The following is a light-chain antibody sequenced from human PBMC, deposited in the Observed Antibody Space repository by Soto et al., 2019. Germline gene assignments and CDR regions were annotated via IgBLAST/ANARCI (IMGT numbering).Light chain of an antibody. CDR3: SSYTGSNTPVV. Sequence: QSVLTQPASVSGSPGQSITISCTGTSSDVGGSNYVSWYQQHPGKAPNLIIFDVSNRPSGVSNRFSGSKSGNSASLTISGLQAEDEADYYCSSYTGSNTPVVFGGGTKLTVL. CDR1: SSDVGGSNY. J-gene: IGLJ2*01. CDR2: DVS. V-gene: IGLV2-14*01.